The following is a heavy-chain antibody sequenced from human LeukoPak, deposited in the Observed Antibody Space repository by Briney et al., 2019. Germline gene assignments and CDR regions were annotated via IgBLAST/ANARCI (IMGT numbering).Heavy chain of an antibody. CDR3: ARREVTMVRGVRYNWFDP. D-gene: IGHD3-10*01. CDR2: IYYSGST. Sequence: SETLSLTCTVSGGSISSYYWSWIRQPPGKGLEWIGYIYYSGSTNYNPSLKSRVTISVDTSKNQFSLKLSSVTAADTAVYYCARREVTMVRGVRYNWFDPWGQGTLATVSS. V-gene: IGHV4-59*08. J-gene: IGHJ5*02. CDR1: GGSISSYY.